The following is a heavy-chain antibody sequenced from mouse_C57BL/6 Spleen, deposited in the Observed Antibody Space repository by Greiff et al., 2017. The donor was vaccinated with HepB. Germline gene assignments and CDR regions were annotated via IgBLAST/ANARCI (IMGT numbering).Heavy chain of an antibody. CDR3: ATYYGPYYAMDY. J-gene: IGHJ4*01. CDR2: IDPSDSYT. CDR1: GYTFTSYW. D-gene: IGHD2-10*01. V-gene: IGHV1-50*01. Sequence: VQLQQPGAELVKPGASVKLSCKASGYTFTSYWMQWVKQRPGQGLEWIGEIDPSDSYTNYNQKFKGKATLTVDTSSSTAYMQLSSLTSEDSAVYYCATYYGPYYAMDYWGQGTSVTVSS.